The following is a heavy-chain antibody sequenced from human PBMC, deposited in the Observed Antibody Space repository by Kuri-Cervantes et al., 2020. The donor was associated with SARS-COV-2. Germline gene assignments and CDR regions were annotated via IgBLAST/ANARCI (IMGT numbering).Heavy chain of an antibody. CDR2: ISYDGSNK. D-gene: IGHD3-3*01. CDR1: GFTFSSYA. CDR3: AREYDFWRTFDH. V-gene: IGHV3-30-3*01. Sequence: GGSLRLSCAASGFTFSSYAMHWVRQAPGKGLEWVAVISYDGSNKYYADSVKGRFTISRDNSKNTLYLQMNSLRAEDTAVYYCAREYDFWRTFDHWGQGTLVTVSS. J-gene: IGHJ4*02.